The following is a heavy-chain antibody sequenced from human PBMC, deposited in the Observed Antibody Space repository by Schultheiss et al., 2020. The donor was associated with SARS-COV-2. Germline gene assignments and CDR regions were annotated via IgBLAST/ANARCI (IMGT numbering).Heavy chain of an antibody. CDR1: GFSLSTYS. D-gene: IGHD3-9*01. Sequence: GESLKISCVGSGFSLSTYSMNWVRQAPGKGLEWVSSISSGNKYIYYADSVKGRFTISRDNAKNSLYLQMDNLRVEDTAVYFCARDVGYDILTGYFGHYYYGMDVWGQGTTVTVSS. CDR2: ISSGNKYI. V-gene: IGHV3-21*01. J-gene: IGHJ6*02. CDR3: ARDVGYDILTGYFGHYYYGMDV.